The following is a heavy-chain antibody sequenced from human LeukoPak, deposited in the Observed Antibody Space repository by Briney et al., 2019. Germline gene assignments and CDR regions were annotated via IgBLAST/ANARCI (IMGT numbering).Heavy chain of an antibody. CDR1: GFTFSSYW. CDR2: INSDGSST. Sequence: PGGSLRLSCAASGFTFSSYWMHWVRQAPGKGLVWVSRINSDGSSTSYADSVKGRFTISRDNAKNTLYLQMNSLRAEDTAVYYCARLYYYGSGSYYHFDYCGQGTLVTVSS. CDR3: ARLYYYGSGSYYHFDY. D-gene: IGHD3-10*01. J-gene: IGHJ4*02. V-gene: IGHV3-74*01.